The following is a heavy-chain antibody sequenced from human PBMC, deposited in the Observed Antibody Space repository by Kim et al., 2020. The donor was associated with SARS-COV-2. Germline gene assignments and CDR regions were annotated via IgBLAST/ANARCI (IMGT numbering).Heavy chain of an antibody. CDR3: ARGGIFTGYFTHNFDD. J-gene: IGHJ4*02. V-gene: IGHV3-30*07. Sequence: SVKGRITITRDNSKNTLDLQMKSLRAKDTAVYYCARGGIFTGYFTHNFDDWGQGTLITVSS. D-gene: IGHD3-9*01.